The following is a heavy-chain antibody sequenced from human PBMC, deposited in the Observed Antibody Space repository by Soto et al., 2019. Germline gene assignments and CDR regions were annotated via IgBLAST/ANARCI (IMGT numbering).Heavy chain of an antibody. J-gene: IGHJ6*02. CDR1: GYSXTSYW. CDR2: IDPSDSYT. D-gene: IGHD3-9*01. Sequence: SCKGSGYSXTSYWISWVRQMPGKGLEWMGMIDPSDSYTNYSPSFQGHVTISADKSISTAYMQWSSLKASDTAMYYCAAVYDILTGRVYGMDVWGQGTTVTVSS. V-gene: IGHV5-10-1*01. CDR3: AAVYDILTGRVYGMDV.